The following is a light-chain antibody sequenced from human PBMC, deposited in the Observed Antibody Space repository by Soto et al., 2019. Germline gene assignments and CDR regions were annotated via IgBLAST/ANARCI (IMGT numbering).Light chain of an antibody. CDR3: VLYMGGGIRV. V-gene: IGLV8-61*01. Sequence: QTVVTQEPSFSVSPGGTVTLTCGLSSGSVSTSYYPSWYQQTPGQAPRTLIYSTSSRSSGVPDRFSGSILGNKAALTITGAQADDESDYYCVLYMGGGIRVFGGGTKLTVL. CDR1: SGSVSTSYY. CDR2: STS. J-gene: IGLJ3*02.